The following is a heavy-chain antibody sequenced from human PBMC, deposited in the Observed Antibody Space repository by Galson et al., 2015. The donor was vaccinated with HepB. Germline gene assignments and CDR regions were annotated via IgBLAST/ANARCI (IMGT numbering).Heavy chain of an antibody. J-gene: IGHJ4*02. CDR3: ARRGGSRLTATFDL. D-gene: IGHD2-15*01. CDR2: INHIGGT. V-gene: IGHV4-34*01. CDR1: GGSFSGLY. Sequence: ETLSFTCAVSGGSFSGLYWTWIRQSPDKGLEWIGEINHIGGTNYNPSLKSRATLSVDTSRKQFSLKLRSLNAADTAVYYCARRGGSRLTATFDLWGQGVVVTVSS.